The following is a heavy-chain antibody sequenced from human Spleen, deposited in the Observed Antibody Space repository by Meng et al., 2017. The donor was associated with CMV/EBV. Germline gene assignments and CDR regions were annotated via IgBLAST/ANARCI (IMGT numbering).Heavy chain of an antibody. Sequence: ASVKVSCKASGYTFTSYGISWVRQAPGQGLEWMGWINPNSGGTNYAQKFQGRVTMTRDTSISTVYMELSRLRSDDTAVYYCARDGVDTDYWGQGTLVTVSS. D-gene: IGHD5-18*01. CDR1: GYTFTSYG. CDR2: INPNSGGT. V-gene: IGHV1-2*02. J-gene: IGHJ4*02. CDR3: ARDGVDTDY.